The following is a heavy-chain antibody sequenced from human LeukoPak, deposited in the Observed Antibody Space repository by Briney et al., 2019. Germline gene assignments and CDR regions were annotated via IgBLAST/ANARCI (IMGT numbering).Heavy chain of an antibody. D-gene: IGHD3-22*01. CDR1: GFTFDDYG. V-gene: IGHV3-20*04. CDR2: INWNGGST. Sequence: GGSLRLSCAASGFTFDDYGMSWVRQAPGKGLEWVSGINWNGGSTGYADSVKGRFTISRDNAKNSLYLQMNSLRAEDTALYYCARDIGKDDSSGYYDYWGQGTLVTVSS. CDR3: ARDIGKDDSSGYYDY. J-gene: IGHJ4*02.